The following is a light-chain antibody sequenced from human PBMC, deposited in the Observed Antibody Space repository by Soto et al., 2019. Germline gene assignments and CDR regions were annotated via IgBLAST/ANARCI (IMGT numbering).Light chain of an antibody. V-gene: IGKV3-20*01. Sequence: EIVSTQSPGTLSLSPGERATLSCRASQSVSRSYLAWYQQKPGQAPRLLIYGASSRATGIPDRFSGSGSGTDFTLTISRLEPEDFAVYYCQQNGSSPPWTFGQGTKVEIK. CDR2: GAS. J-gene: IGKJ1*01. CDR3: QQNGSSPPWT. CDR1: QSVSRSY.